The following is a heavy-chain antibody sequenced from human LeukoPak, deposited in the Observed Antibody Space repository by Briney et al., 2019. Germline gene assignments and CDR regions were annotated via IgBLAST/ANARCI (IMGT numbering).Heavy chain of an antibody. J-gene: IGHJ4*02. CDR2: ISAYNGNT. CDR1: GYTFTSYG. V-gene: IGHV1-18*01. Sequence: ASVKVSCKASGYTFTSYGISWVRQAPGQGLEWMGLISAYNGNTNYAQKVQGRVTMTTDTSTSTAYMELRSLRSDDTAVYYCARDRYYDSSGYYYGRPDYWGRGTLVTVSS. CDR3: ARDRYYDSSGYYYGRPDY. D-gene: IGHD3-22*01.